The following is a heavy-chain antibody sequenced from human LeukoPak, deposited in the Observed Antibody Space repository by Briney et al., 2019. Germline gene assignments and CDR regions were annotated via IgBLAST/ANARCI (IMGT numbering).Heavy chain of an antibody. CDR2: ISYSGTT. Sequence: PSETLSLTCTVSGVSISNYYWSWIRQPPGKGLEWVGYISYSGTTNYNPSLKSRVTISVDTSKNQFSLKLSSVTAADTAVYFCARDHGGYYNDYWGQGTLVTVSS. D-gene: IGHD3-22*01. V-gene: IGHV4-59*01. J-gene: IGHJ4*02. CDR1: GVSISNYY. CDR3: ARDHGGYYNDY.